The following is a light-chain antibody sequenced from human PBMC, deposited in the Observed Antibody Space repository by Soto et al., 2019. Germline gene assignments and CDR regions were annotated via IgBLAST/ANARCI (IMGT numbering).Light chain of an antibody. CDR1: QDISNY. CDR3: QQSYSTPIT. Sequence: DIQMTQSPSSLSASVGDRVTITFHASQDISNYLNWYQQKPGKAPKLLIYAASSLQSGVPSRFSGSGSGTDFTLTISRLQPEAFATYYCQQSYSTPITFGQGTRLEI. CDR2: AAS. V-gene: IGKV1-39*01. J-gene: IGKJ5*01.